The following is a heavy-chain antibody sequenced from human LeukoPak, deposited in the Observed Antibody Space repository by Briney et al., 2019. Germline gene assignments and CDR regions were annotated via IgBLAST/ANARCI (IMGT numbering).Heavy chain of an antibody. CDR3: ARGPITTRSHFDY. CDR1: GYTFTSYG. J-gene: IGHJ4*02. Sequence: SVKVSCKASGYTFTSYGISWVRQAPGQGLEWMEGIIPIFATANYAQKFQGRVTITADESTSTAYMELSSLRSEDTAVYYCARGPITTRSHFDYWGQGTLVTVSS. D-gene: IGHD3-22*01. V-gene: IGHV1-69*13. CDR2: IIPIFATA.